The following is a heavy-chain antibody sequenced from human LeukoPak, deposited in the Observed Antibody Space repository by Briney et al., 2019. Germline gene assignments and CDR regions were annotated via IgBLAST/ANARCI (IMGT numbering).Heavy chain of an antibody. Sequence: PSETLSLTCTVSGGSIRSYYWSWIRQPPGNGLEWIGYIYYSGSTNYNPSLKSRVTISVDTSKNQFSLKLSSVTAADTAVYYCAREGYCSSTSCYKVFDYWGQGTLVTVSS. CDR2: IYYSGST. CDR3: AREGYCSSTSCYKVFDY. V-gene: IGHV4-59*01. CDR1: GGSIRSYY. D-gene: IGHD2-2*02. J-gene: IGHJ4*02.